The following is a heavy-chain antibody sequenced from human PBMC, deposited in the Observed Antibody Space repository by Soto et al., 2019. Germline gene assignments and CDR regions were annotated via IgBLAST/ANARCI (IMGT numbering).Heavy chain of an antibody. CDR3: ARALNVLDGRDIFFY. J-gene: IGHJ4*02. CDR2: FSVTDTA. V-gene: IGHV4-4*07. D-gene: IGHD6-19*01. CDR1: GDSVSKYY. Sequence: QVQLQESGPGLVKPSETVSLTCSVSGDSVSKYYWTWVRQAAGKGLEWIGRFSVTDTANYTPSLMSRVPMSLDTSKKQFFLGLSSVTAADTAMYYCARALNVLDGRDIFFYWGRGTRVTVAS.